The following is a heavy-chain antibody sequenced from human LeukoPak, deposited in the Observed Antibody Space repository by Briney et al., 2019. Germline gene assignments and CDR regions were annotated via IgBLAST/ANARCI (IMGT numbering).Heavy chain of an antibody. V-gene: IGHV6-1*01. Sequence: SQTLSLTCAISGDSVSSKSAAWNWIRQSPSRGLEWLGRTYYRSKWYNNYAVSVKSRITINPDTSKNQFSLKLSSVTAADTAVYYCAREWELEDAFDIWGQGTMVTVSS. J-gene: IGHJ3*02. CDR3: AREWELEDAFDI. CDR2: TYYRSKWYN. D-gene: IGHD1-26*01. CDR1: GDSVSSKSAA.